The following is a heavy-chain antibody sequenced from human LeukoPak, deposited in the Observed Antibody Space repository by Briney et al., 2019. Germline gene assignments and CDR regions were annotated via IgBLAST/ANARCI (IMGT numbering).Heavy chain of an antibody. V-gene: IGHV3-43D*03. J-gene: IGHJ4*02. Sequence: PGGSLRLSCAASGFTFDDYTMHWVPQRPGKGLEWVSPISWDGGESYYADSVKGRFTISRDNSNKSLYLQMHSLRADDTALYYCVKDSSVAATSGFDYWGQGTLVTVSS. CDR3: VKDSSVAATSGFDY. CDR2: ISWDGGES. D-gene: IGHD2-15*01. CDR1: GFTFDDYT.